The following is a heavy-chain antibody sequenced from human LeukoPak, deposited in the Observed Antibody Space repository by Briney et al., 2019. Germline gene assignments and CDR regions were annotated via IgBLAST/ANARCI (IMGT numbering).Heavy chain of an antibody. V-gene: IGHV1-2*02. CDR1: GYTFTRYY. D-gene: IGHD2-2*01. CDR3: ARGQRRRVGVPAGWFDP. J-gene: IGHJ5*02. CDR2: IHPNRGGT. Sequence: APVKVSCTAAGYTFTRYYMHWVRQAPGQGLEWMGWIHPNRGGTNYAQKFQGRVTMARYTSISTDYMELSRLRSDDTAVYYWARGQRRRVGVPAGWFDPWGQGTLVTVSS.